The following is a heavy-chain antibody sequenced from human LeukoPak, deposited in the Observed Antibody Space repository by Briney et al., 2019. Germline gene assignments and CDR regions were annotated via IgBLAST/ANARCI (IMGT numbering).Heavy chain of an antibody. CDR2: IYYSGST. V-gene: IGHV4-39*01. D-gene: IGHD3-3*01. J-gene: IGHJ5*02. CDR3: ARWSGFLYNWFDP. Sequence: SETLSLTCTVSGASISSSSYYWGWIRQPPGKGLEWIGSIYYSGSTHYNPSLKSRVTISVDTSNNQFSLKLSSVTAADTAVYYCARWSGFLYNWFDPWGQGTLVTVSS. CDR1: GASISSSSYY.